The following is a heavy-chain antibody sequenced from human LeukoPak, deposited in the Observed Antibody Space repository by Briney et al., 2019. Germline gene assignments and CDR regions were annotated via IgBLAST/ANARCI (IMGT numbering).Heavy chain of an antibody. CDR3: AKALTISTVTTTRPG. CDR2: IPGSGDST. CDR1: GFTFSSYA. V-gene: IGHV3-23*01. D-gene: IGHD4-17*01. Sequence: GGSLRLSCAASGFTFSSYAMYWVRQAPGRGLEWVSAIPGSGDSTYYADSVKGRFTISRDNSKNTLYLQMNSLRAEDTAVYYCAKALTISTVTTTRPGWGQGTLVTVSS. J-gene: IGHJ4*02.